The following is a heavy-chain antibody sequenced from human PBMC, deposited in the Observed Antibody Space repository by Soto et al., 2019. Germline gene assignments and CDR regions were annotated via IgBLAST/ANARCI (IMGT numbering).Heavy chain of an antibody. V-gene: IGHV3-48*04. CDR3: ARATQSYYDTSGYYSYVH. CDR1: GFTFSSYS. CDR2: ISSSSRTI. J-gene: IGHJ4*02. D-gene: IGHD3-22*01. Sequence: GGSLRLSCAASGFTFSSYSMNWVRQAPGKGLERISYISSSSRTIYYADSVRGRFTISRDNAKSSLYLQMNNLRAEDTAFYFCARATQSYYDTSGYYSYVHWGQGAQVTVSS.